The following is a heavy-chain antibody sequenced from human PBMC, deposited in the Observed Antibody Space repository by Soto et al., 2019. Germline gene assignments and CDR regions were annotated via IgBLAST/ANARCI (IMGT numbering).Heavy chain of an antibody. D-gene: IGHD1-1*01. CDR1: GYAFTTYG. J-gene: IGHJ4*02. CDR3: ARGRYGDY. V-gene: IGHV1-18*01. CDR2: ISAHNGNT. Sequence: QVHLVQSGAEVKKPGASVKVSCQASGYAFTTYGITWVRQAPGKGLEWMGWISAHNGNTNYAQKLQGRVTVTRDTSTSPAYMELRSLRSNDTAVYYCARGRYGDYWGQAALVTVSS.